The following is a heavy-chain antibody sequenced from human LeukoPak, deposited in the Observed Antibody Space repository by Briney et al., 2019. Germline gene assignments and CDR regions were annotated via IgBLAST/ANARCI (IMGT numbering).Heavy chain of an antibody. CDR3: AKGPSIADRPGSLDL. CDR2: FFSGGTT. V-gene: IGHV3-53*01. Sequence: GGSLRLSCAASGLTVSRNYMSWVRHAPGKGLEWVSVFFSGGTTYYADSVKGRFAISRDTSKNTLYLQMNSLRAEDTAVYFCAKGPSIADRPGSLDLWGRGTLVTVSS. J-gene: IGHJ2*01. CDR1: GLTVSRNY. D-gene: IGHD6-6*01.